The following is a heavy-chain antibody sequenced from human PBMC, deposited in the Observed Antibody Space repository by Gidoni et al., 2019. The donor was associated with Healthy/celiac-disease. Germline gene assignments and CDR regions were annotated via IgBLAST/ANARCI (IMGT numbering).Heavy chain of an antibody. D-gene: IGHD3-3*01. Sequence: QVQLVQSGAEVKKPGASVKVSCKASGYTFTSYAMHWVRQAPGQRFEWMGWINAGNCNTKDSQKFQGRVTITREPSRGTTYMELGSLGSEKTAWYYRAGGGLRGIFGVVIVGALFDYWGQGTLVTVSS. CDR1: GYTFTSYA. V-gene: IGHV1-3*01. J-gene: IGHJ4*02. CDR2: INAGNCNT. CDR3: AGGGLRGIFGVVIVGALFDY.